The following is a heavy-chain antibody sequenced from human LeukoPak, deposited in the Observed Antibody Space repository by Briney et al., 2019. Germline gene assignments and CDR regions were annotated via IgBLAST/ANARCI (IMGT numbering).Heavy chain of an antibody. CDR3: ARLGTVTKFYYMDV. CDR2: IYPGDSDT. V-gene: IGHV5-51*01. J-gene: IGHJ6*03. CDR1: GYSFTSYW. D-gene: IGHD4-17*01. Sequence: GESLKISCKGSGYSFTSYWIGWVRQMPGKGLEWMGIIYPGDSDTRYSPSFQGHVTISADKSIRTAYLQRRSLKASDTAMYYCARLGTVTKFYYMDVWGKGTTVTVSS.